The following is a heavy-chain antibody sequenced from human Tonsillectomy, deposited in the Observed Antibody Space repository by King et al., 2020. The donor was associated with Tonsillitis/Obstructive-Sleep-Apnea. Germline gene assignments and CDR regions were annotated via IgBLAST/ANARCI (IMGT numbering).Heavy chain of an antibody. CDR1: GFTFSTYA. CDR3: AKYHTYYDFWSGSGDY. V-gene: IGHV3-23*04. Sequence: VQLVESGGGLVQPGGSLRLSCAASGFTFSTYAMSWVRQAPGKGLEWVSAISGSGGSTYYADSVKGRFTISRDNSKNTLYLQMNSLRAEDTAVYYCAKYHTYYDFWSGSGDYWGQGTLVTVSS. CDR2: ISGSGGST. J-gene: IGHJ4*02. D-gene: IGHD3-3*01.